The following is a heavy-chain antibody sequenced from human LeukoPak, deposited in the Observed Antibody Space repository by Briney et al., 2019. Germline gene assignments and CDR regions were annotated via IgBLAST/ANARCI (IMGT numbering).Heavy chain of an antibody. CDR1: GFTFSRYW. Sequence: GGSLRLSCEASGFTFSRYWMHWVRQAPGKGLVWVSRIKSDGKTNYADSVKGRFTISRDNAKNTVSLQMDSLRAEDTGVYYCARAPSEVGGYYPEYFRHWGQGTLVILSS. CDR2: IKSDGKT. CDR3: ARAPSEVGGYYPEYFRH. V-gene: IGHV3-74*01. J-gene: IGHJ1*01. D-gene: IGHD3-22*01.